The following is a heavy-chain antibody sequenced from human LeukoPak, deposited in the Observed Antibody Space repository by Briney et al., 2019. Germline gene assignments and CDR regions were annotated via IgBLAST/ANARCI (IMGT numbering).Heavy chain of an antibody. CDR1: GYTFIGYY. CDR2: INPNSGGT. J-gene: IGHJ5*02. D-gene: IGHD2-2*01. Sequence: GASVKVSCKASGYTFIGYYIHWVRQAPGQGLEWMGWINPNSGGTNYAQKFQGRVTRTRDTSISTAYMELSRLRSDDTAVYYCARTYCSSTSCANWFDPWGQGTLVTVSS. V-gene: IGHV1-2*02. CDR3: ARTYCSSTSCANWFDP.